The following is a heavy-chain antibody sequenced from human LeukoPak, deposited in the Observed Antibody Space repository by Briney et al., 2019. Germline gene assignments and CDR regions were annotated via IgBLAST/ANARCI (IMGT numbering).Heavy chain of an antibody. CDR2: IYSGGST. D-gene: IGHD6-19*01. Sequence: GGSLRLSCAASGFTVSSNYMSWVRQAPGKGLEWVSVIYSGGSTYYADSVKGRLTISRDNSKSTLYLQMNSLRAEDTAVYYCARVGSSGWYDYWGQGTLVTVSS. J-gene: IGHJ4*02. CDR3: ARVGSSGWYDY. V-gene: IGHV3-53*01. CDR1: GFTVSSNY.